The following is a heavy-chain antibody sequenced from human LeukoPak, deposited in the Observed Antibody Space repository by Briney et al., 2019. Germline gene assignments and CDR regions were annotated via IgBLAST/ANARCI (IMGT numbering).Heavy chain of an antibody. CDR2: IYSDNT. CDR3: AKAHFGVGATHYFDS. Sequence: GGSLRLSCTVSGFTVSSNSMSWVRQAPGKGLEWVSFIYSDNTHYSDSVKGRFTISRDNSKNTLYLQMNSLRTEDTAVYYCAKAHFGVGATHYFDSWGQGTLVTVSS. CDR1: GFTVSSNS. D-gene: IGHD1-26*01. V-gene: IGHV3-53*01. J-gene: IGHJ4*02.